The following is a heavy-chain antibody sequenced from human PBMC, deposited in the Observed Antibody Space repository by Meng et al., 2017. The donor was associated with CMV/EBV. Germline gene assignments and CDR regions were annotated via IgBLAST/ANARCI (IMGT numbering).Heavy chain of an antibody. J-gene: IGHJ4*02. Sequence: SETLSLTCTVSGGSISSSSYYWGWIRQPPGKGLEWIGSIYYSGSTYYNPSLKSRVTISVDTSKNQFSLKLSSVTAADTAVYYCARDPNGDYVGGDYWGQGTLVPSPQ. D-gene: IGHD4-17*01. V-gene: IGHV4-39*07. CDR2: IYYSGST. CDR1: GGSISSSSYY. CDR3: ARDPNGDYVGGDY.